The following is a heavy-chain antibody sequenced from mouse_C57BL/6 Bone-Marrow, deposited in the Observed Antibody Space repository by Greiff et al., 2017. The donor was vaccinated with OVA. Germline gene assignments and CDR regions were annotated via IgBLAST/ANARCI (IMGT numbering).Heavy chain of an antibody. CDR2: IDPETGGT. CDR1: GYTFTDYE. CDR3: TPIYYDYGGFAY. V-gene: IGHV1-15*01. J-gene: IGHJ3*01. Sequence: VQLKQSGAELVRPGASVTLSCKASGYTFTDYEMHWVKQTPVHGLEWIGAIDPETGGTAYNQKFKGKAILTADKSSSTAYMELRSLTSEDSAVYYCTPIYYDYGGFAYWGQGTLVTVSA. D-gene: IGHD2-4*01.